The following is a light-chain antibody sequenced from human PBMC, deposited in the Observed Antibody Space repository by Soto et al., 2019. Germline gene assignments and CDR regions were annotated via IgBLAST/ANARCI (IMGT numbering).Light chain of an antibody. CDR2: GNS. V-gene: IGLV1-40*01. CDR1: SSNIGAGYD. J-gene: IGLJ2*01. CDR3: QSYDSSLSGRAYVV. Sequence: QSALTQPPSVSGAPGQRVTISCTGSSSNIGAGYDVHWYQQLPGTAPKLLIYGNSNRPSGVPDRFSGSKSGTSASLAITGLQAEDEADYYCQSYDSSLSGRAYVVFGGGTKLTVL.